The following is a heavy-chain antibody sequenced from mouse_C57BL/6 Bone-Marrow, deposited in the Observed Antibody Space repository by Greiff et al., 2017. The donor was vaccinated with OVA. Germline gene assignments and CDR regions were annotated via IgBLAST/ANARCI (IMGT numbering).Heavy chain of an antibody. V-gene: IGHV1-81*01. CDR1: GYTFTSYG. CDR2: IYPRSGNT. D-gene: IGHD2-2*01. Sequence: QVQLQQSGAELARPGASVKLSCKASGYTFTSYGISWVKQRTGQGLEWIGEIYPRSGNTYYNEKFKGKATLTADKSSSTAYMELRSLTSEDSAVYFCARLRHGYDGFAYWGQGTLVTVSA. J-gene: IGHJ3*01. CDR3: ARLRHGYDGFAY.